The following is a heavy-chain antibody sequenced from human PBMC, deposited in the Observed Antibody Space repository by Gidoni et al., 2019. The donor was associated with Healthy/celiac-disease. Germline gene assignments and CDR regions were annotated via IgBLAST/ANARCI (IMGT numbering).Heavy chain of an antibody. V-gene: IGHV4-59*01. CDR1: GGSIGSYY. CDR2: IYYSGST. Sequence: VQLQESGPGLVKPSETLSLTCTVSGGSIGSYYWSWIRQRPGKGLEWIWYIYYSGSTNYNPSLKSRVTISLDTSKNQFSLKLSSVTAADTAVYYCARYKGGDSGYDLCDYWGQGTLVTVSS. CDR3: ARYKGGDSGYDLCDY. J-gene: IGHJ4*02. D-gene: IGHD5-12*01.